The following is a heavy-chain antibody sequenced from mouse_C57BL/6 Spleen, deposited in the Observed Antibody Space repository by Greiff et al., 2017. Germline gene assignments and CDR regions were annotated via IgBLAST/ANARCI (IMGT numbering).Heavy chain of an antibody. CDR3: ARRNDYDGVPFMDY. J-gene: IGHJ4*01. D-gene: IGHD2-4*01. CDR1: GYTFTSYW. Sequence: VQLQQPGAELVRPGTSVKLSCKASGYTFTSYWMHWVKQRPGQGLEWIGVIDPSDSYTNYNQKFKGKATLTVDTSSSTAYMQLSCLTSEDSAVYYCARRNDYDGVPFMDYWGQGTSVTVSS. V-gene: IGHV1-59*01. CDR2: IDPSDSYT.